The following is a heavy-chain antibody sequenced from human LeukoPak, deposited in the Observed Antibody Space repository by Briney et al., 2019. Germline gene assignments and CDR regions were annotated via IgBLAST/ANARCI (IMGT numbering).Heavy chain of an antibody. CDR1: GGSISSSNW. V-gene: IGHV4-4*02. D-gene: IGHD3-9*01. Sequence: SETLSLTCAVSGGSISSSNWWSWVRQPPGKGLEWIGEIYHSGSTNYNPSLKSRVTISVDKSKNQFSLKLNSVTAADTAVYYCARDGPHILTGYSRGYFDYWGQGTLVTVSS. CDR3: ARDGPHILTGYSRGYFDY. CDR2: IYHSGST. J-gene: IGHJ4*02.